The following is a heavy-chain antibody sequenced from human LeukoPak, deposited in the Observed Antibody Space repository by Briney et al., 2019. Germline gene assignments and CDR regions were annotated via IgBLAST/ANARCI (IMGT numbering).Heavy chain of an antibody. CDR2: ISGSGGST. Sequence: GGSLRPSCAASGFTFTSYAMSWVRQAPGKGLEWVSSISGSGGSTYYADSVKGRFTISRDNSKNALYLQMNSLRAEDTAVYYCAKDLPNPGTSRHFQYWGQGTLVTVSS. D-gene: IGHD2-8*01. CDR1: GFTFTSYA. CDR3: AKDLPNPGTSRHFQY. J-gene: IGHJ1*01. V-gene: IGHV3-23*01.